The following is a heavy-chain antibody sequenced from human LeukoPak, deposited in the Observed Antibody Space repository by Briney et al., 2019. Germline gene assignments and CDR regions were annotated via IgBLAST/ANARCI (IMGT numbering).Heavy chain of an antibody. D-gene: IGHD6-13*01. CDR2: ISCDGGST. CDR3: AKDILAAAGTLSDYFDY. CDR1: GFTFDDYT. V-gene: IGHV3-43*01. J-gene: IGHJ4*02. Sequence: GGSLRLSCAASGFTFDDYTMHWVRQAPGKGLEWVSLISCDGGSTYYADSVKGRFTISRDNSKNSLYLQMNSLRTEDTALYYCAKDILAAAGTLSDYFDYWGQGTLVTVSS.